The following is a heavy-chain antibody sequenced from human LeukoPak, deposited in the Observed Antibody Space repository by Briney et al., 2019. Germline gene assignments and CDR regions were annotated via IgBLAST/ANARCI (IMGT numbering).Heavy chain of an antibody. CDR1: GLTFSSYS. V-gene: IGHV3-48*02. CDR2: ISGSSSSI. D-gene: IGHD6-25*01. Sequence: GRSLRLSCAASGLTFSSYSMNWVRQAPGKGLEWVSFISGSSSSIYYADSVKGRFTISRDNAKNSLYLQMNSLRDEDTAVYYCARGRHSGDWLIEIWGQGTVVTVSS. CDR3: ARGRHSGDWLIEI. J-gene: IGHJ4*01.